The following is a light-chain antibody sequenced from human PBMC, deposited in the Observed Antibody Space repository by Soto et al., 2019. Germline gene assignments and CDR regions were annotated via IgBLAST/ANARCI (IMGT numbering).Light chain of an antibody. V-gene: IGKV1-9*01. CDR1: QAIRRS. J-gene: IGKJ4*01. CDR2: GAS. Sequence: DIQLTQSPSFLSASVGDKVTITCRASQAIRRSLAWYQQNPGKAPKLLIYGASTLQSGVPSRFSGSGSGTEFTLTIGSLQPEDFATYYCQQLNSYPLTFGGGAKVEMK. CDR3: QQLNSYPLT.